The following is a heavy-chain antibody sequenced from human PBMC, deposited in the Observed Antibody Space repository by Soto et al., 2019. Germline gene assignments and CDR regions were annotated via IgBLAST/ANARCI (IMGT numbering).Heavy chain of an antibody. V-gene: IGHV3-73*01. J-gene: IGHJ6*02. D-gene: IGHD3-3*02. CDR3: TKDSITFFYGVDV. CDR1: GFTFSGSA. Sequence: GGSLRLSCAASGFTFSGSAMHWVRQASGKGLEWVGRIRSKANSYATAYAASVKGRFTISRDDSKNTAYLQMNSLRAEDTAVYYCTKDSITFFYGVDVWGQGTTVTVSS. CDR2: IRSKANSYAT.